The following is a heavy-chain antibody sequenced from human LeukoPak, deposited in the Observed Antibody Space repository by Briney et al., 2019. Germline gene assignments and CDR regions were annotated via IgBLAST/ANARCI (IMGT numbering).Heavy chain of an antibody. J-gene: IGHJ4*02. D-gene: IGHD2-15*01. CDR3: ARGRRVVPFDY. CDR1: GGSFSGYY. Sequence: SETLSLTCAVYGGSFSGYYWSWIRQPPGKGLEWIGEINHSGSTNYNPSLKSRVTISVDTSKNQFSLKLSSVTAADTAVYYCARGRRVVPFDYWGQGTLVTVSS. CDR2: INHSGST. V-gene: IGHV4-34*01.